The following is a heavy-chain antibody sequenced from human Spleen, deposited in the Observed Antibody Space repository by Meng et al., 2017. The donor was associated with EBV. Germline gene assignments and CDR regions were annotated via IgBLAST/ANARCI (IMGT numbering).Heavy chain of an antibody. J-gene: IGHJ4*02. D-gene: IGHD5/OR15-5a*01. Sequence: QLQLQESGPGQVKPSETLSLTCTVPGGTISSFYYWGWIRQPPGRGLEWIGSVHYSGSTYYSPSLRSRVTVSVDTSNNQFSLRLTSVTAADTAVYYCARPFPSIVSPRLDPFGEWGQGTLVNVSS. CDR2: VHYSGST. CDR3: ARPFPSIVSPRLDPFGE. CDR1: GGTISSFYY. V-gene: IGHV4-39*01.